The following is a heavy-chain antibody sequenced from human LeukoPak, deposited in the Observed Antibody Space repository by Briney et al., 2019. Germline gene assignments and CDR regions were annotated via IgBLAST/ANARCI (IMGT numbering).Heavy chain of an antibody. CDR2: TFYRSQWYK. D-gene: IGHD1-1*01. Sequence: SQTLSLTCAISGDSVFSNSAAWNWIRQSPSRGLEWLGWTFYRSQWYKDYAVSVKSRISINPDTTKNQFSLQLSSVTPEDTAVYYCARDLGGSNWNWFDYWGQGSLVTVSS. J-gene: IGHJ4*02. V-gene: IGHV6-1*01. CDR1: GDSVFSNSAA. CDR3: ARDLGGSNWNWFDY.